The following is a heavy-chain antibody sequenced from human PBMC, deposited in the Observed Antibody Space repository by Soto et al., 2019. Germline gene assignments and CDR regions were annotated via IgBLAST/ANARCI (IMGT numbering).Heavy chain of an antibody. Sequence: QVQLVQSGAEVKKPGSSVKVSCKASGGTLSSYAISWVRQAPGQGLEWMGGIIPIFGTANYAQKFQGRVTITADESTSTAYMELSSLRSEDTAVYYCARDCSGGSCYSGAFDIWGQGIMVTVSS. CDR2: IIPIFGTA. V-gene: IGHV1-69*01. CDR3: ARDCSGGSCYSGAFDI. D-gene: IGHD2-15*01. CDR1: GGTLSSYA. J-gene: IGHJ3*02.